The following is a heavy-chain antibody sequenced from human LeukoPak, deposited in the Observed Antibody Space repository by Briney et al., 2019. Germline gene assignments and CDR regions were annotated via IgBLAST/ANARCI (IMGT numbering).Heavy chain of an antibody. D-gene: IGHD4-17*01. Sequence: GGSLRLSCAASGFTVSSNYMSWVRQAPGKGLEWVSATYSGGSTYYADSVKGRFTISRDNAKNSLYLQMNSLRAEDTAVYYCARLTVTTKGYYGMDVWGQGTTVTVSS. CDR2: TYSGGST. J-gene: IGHJ6*02. CDR1: GFTVSSNY. V-gene: IGHV3-53*01. CDR3: ARLTVTTKGYYGMDV.